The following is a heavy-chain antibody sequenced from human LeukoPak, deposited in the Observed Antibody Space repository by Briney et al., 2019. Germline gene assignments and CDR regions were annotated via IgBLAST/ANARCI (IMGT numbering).Heavy chain of an antibody. J-gene: IGHJ5*02. V-gene: IGHV4-59*12. Sequence: PSETLSLTCTVSGGSISNYYWNWIRQPPGKGLEWIGYIYYTGNTNYNPSLKTRVTMSVDTSKNQFSLKLSSVTAADTAVYYCARGPLTMTRGFDPWGQGTLVTVSS. CDR1: GGSISNYY. CDR3: ARGPLTMTRGFDP. D-gene: IGHD4-17*01. CDR2: IYYTGNT.